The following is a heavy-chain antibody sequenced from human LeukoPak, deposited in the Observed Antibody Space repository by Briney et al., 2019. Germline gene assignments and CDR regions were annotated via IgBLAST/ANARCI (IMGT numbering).Heavy chain of an antibody. Sequence: GESLKISCKGSGYSFTSYWIGWVRQMPGKGLEGMGISYLGDSDTRYSPSFQGQVTISADKSISTAYLQWSSLKASDTAMYYCASTYYYDSSGYYGAFDIWGQGTMVTVSS. CDR2: SYLGDSDT. CDR1: GYSFTSYW. V-gene: IGHV5-51*01. D-gene: IGHD3-22*01. CDR3: ASTYYYDSSGYYGAFDI. J-gene: IGHJ3*02.